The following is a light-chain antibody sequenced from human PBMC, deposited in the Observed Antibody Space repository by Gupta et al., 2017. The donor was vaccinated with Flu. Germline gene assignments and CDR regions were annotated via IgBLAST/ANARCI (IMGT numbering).Light chain of an antibody. CDR3: SSHAGRGTWV. Sequence: SAPPQPRSVSGSPGHSVTISCTGSSNDVGGSNRVSWYQQRPGKAPNLILYAVTERPAGVPDRFSGSKSGNTASLTISGLQADEEADYYCSSHAGRGTWVFGTGTTVTVL. J-gene: IGLJ1*01. V-gene: IGLV2-11*01. CDR1: SNDVGGSNR. CDR2: AVT.